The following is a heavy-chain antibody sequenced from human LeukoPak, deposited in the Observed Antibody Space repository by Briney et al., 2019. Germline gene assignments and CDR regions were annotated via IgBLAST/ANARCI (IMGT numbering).Heavy chain of an antibody. J-gene: IGHJ4*01. CDR3: AREHQVRRRSRGYSYGTPFDY. CDR1: GGTFSSYA. D-gene: IGHD5-18*01. V-gene: IGHV1-69*05. CDR2: IIPIFGTA. Sequence: SVKVSCRASGGTFSSYAISWVRQAPGQGLEWMGRIIPIFGTANYAQKFQGRVTITTDESTSTAYMELSSLRSEDTAVYYCAREHQVRRRSRGYSYGTPFDYWGQEPWSPSPQ.